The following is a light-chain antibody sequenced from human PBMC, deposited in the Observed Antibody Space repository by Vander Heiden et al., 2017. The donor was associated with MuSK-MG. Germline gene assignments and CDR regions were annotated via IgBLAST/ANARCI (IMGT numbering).Light chain of an antibody. J-gene: IGKJ2*01. CDR2: GAS. Sequence: ISLTPTPGTLSSSPCCIPTLSCRASQSISSSYSAWYQQKPGLAPSLLIYGASSRATGIPDRFSGGGSGTDFTLTISRLDPEDFTVYYCQQNGDSPYTFGQGTRLEMK. CDR1: QSISSSY. CDR3: QQNGDSPYT. V-gene: IGKV3-20*01.